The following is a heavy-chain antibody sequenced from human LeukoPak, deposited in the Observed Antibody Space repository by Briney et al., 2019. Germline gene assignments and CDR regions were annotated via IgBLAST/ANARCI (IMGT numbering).Heavy chain of an antibody. CDR3: ATDRGYSSGSPYNWFDP. D-gene: IGHD6-19*01. V-gene: IGHV1-24*01. J-gene: IGHJ5*02. CDR1: GYTVTVLS. CDR2: FDPEDGET. Sequence: GASVKVSCKVSGYTVTVLSLHWVRQGPGKGLELEGGFDPEDGETIYAQKFQGRVTMTEDTSTDTAYMELSSLRSEDTAVYYCATDRGYSSGSPYNWFDPWGQGTLVTVSS.